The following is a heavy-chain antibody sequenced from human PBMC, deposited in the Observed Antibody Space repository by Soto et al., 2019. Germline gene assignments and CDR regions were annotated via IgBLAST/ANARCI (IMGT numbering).Heavy chain of an antibody. V-gene: IGHV1-69*13. Sequence: SVKVSCKASGGTFSSYAISWVRQAPGQGLEWMGGIIPIFGTANYAQKFQGRVTITADESTSTAYMELSSLRSEDTAVYYCARVDYDSSGLTYFFDYWGRGSLVPVSS. CDR2: IIPIFGTA. CDR3: ARVDYDSSGLTYFFDY. D-gene: IGHD3-22*01. J-gene: IGHJ4*02. CDR1: GGTFSSYA.